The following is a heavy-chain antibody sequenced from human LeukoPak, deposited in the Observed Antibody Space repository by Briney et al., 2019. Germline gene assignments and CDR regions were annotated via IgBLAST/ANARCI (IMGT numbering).Heavy chain of an antibody. CDR1: GGSISSYY. CDR2: IYYSGST. J-gene: IGHJ6*02. CDR3: ARDSRTARGYYYGMDV. V-gene: IGHV4-59*01. Sequence: PSETLSLTCTVSGGSISSYYWSWIRQPPGKGLEWIGYIYYSGSTNYNPSLKSRVTISVDTSKNQFSLKLSSVTAADTAVYYCARDSRTARGYYYGMDVWGQGTTVTVSS. D-gene: IGHD1-26*01.